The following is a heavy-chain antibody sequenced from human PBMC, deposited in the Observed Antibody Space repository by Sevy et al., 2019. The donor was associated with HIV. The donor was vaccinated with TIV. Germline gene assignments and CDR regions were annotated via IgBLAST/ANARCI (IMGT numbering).Heavy chain of an antibody. D-gene: IGHD3-22*01. J-gene: IGHJ3*02. CDR3: ARGYYDSSGYLDAFDI. Sequence: GGSLRLSCAASGFTFSDYYMSWIRQAPGKGLEWVSYISSSGSTIYYADSVKGRFTISRDNAKKSLSLQMNSLRAEDTAVYYCARGYYDSSGYLDAFDIWGQWTMVTVSS. CDR1: GFTFSDYY. V-gene: IGHV3-11*01. CDR2: ISSSGSTI.